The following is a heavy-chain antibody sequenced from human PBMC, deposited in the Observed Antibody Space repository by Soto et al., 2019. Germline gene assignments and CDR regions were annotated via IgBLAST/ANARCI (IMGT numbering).Heavy chain of an antibody. CDR2: SYYSGST. CDR1: GGSISSYY. D-gene: IGHD4-17*01. V-gene: IGHV4-59*12. Sequence: PETLSLTCTVSGGSISSYYWSWIRQPPGKGLEWIGYSYYSGSTNYNPSLKSRVTISVDTSKNQFSLKLTSVTAADTAVYYCARDPSYGDYDTHWYFDLWGRGPLVTVS. J-gene: IGHJ2*01. CDR3: ARDPSYGDYDTHWYFDL.